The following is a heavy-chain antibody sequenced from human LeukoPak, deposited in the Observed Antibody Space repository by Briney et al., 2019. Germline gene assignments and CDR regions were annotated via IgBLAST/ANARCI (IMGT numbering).Heavy chain of an antibody. CDR3: ARVAYDFWSGYYPTYNWFDP. V-gene: IGHV4-61*05. CDR2: IDDSGNT. J-gene: IGHJ5*02. D-gene: IGHD3-3*01. Sequence: SSETLSLTCTVSGGSISSSSYYWGWIRRPPGKGLEGIGYIDDSGNTNYNPSLKSQVTISVDKSKNQFSLKLSLMTAADTSMYYCARVAYDFWSGYYPTYNWFDPWGQGTLVTVSS. CDR1: GGSISSSSYY.